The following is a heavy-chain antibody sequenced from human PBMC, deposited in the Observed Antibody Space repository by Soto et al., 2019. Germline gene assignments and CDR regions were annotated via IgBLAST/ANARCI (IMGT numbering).Heavy chain of an antibody. CDR1: GYTFTGYN. D-gene: IGHD1-26*01. V-gene: IGHV1-2*02. CDR3: AKDVSGSYDY. Sequence: ASVKVSCKASGYTFTGYNIHWVRRAPGQGLEWIGLINPNHGVTFYAQKFQGRVTLTRDTSINTVYMEVSRLTSDDTAIYYCAKDVSGSYDYWGQGTLVTVSS. J-gene: IGHJ4*02. CDR2: INPNHGVT.